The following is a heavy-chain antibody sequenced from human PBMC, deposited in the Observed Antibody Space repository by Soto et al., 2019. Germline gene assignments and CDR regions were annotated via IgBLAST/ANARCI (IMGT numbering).Heavy chain of an antibody. D-gene: IGHD2-21*01. CDR2: IYWDDDK. V-gene: IGHV2-5*02. J-gene: IGHJ4*02. CDR1: GLSPRTGGGG. Sequence: QITLKESGPTLVKPTQTLTLTCTFSGLSPRTGGGGVGWFRQPPGKALEWLAVIYWDDDKRYSPSLKTRLTITKDTSRNQVVLTMTNMDPVDTGTYYCAHSPFFGDKLDYWGQGTLVTVSS. CDR3: AHSPFFGDKLDY.